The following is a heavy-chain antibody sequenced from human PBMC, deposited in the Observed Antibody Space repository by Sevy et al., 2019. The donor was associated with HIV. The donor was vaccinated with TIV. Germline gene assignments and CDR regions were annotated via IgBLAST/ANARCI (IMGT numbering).Heavy chain of an antibody. CDR2: IYRTGST. CDR3: ARAPPVLSASDSLNWLDP. Sequence: SETLSLTCSVSGGSISYYYWSWIRQPPGKGLEWIGYIYRTGSTNYNSSLKSRVTISIDTSKNHFSLKLTSVTAADTAMDYCARAPPVLSASDSLNWLDPWGQGTLVTVSS. J-gene: IGHJ5*02. D-gene: IGHD5-12*01. CDR1: GGSISYYY. V-gene: IGHV4-59*01.